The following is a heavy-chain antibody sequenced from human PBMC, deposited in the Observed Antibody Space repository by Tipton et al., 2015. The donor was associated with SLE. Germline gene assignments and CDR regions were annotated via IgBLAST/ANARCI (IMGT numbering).Heavy chain of an antibody. Sequence: TLSLTCTVSGGSISSSSYYWGWIRQPPGKVLEWIGSIYYSGSTSYNPSLKSRVTMSVDTSKNQVSLKLSSVTAADTAVYFCARDPPSSYYYGMDVWGRGATVTVSS. CDR1: GGSISSSSYY. CDR3: ARDPPSSYYYGMDV. J-gene: IGHJ6*02. V-gene: IGHV4-39*02. D-gene: IGHD3-10*01. CDR2: IYYSGST.